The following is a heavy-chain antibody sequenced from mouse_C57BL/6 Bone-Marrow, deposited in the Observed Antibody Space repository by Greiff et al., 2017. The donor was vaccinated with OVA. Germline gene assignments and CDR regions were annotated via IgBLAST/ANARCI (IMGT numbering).Heavy chain of an antibody. CDR1: GYTFTSYW. CDR3: ARGLLREAMDY. CDR2: IYPGSGST. V-gene: IGHV1-55*01. J-gene: IGHJ4*01. Sequence: QVQLKQSGAELVKPGASVKMSCKASGYTFTSYWITWVKQRPGQGLEWIGDIYPGSGSTNYNEKFKSKATLTVDTSSSTAYMQLSSLTSEDSAVYYCARGLLREAMDYWGQGTSVTVSS. D-gene: IGHD1-1*01.